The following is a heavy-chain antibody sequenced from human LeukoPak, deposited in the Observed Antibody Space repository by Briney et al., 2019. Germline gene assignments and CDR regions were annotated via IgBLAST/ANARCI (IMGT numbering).Heavy chain of an antibody. CDR2: IYSGGST. V-gene: IGHV3-66*01. J-gene: IGHJ4*02. CDR1: GFTVSNNY. Sequence: GSLRLSCAASGFTVSNNYMSWVRQAPGKGLEWVSVIYSGGSTYYADSVKGRFTISRDNSKNTLYLQMNSLRVEDTAVYYCARDYDSSGYQVYWGQGTLVTVSS. CDR3: ARDYDSSGYQVY. D-gene: IGHD3-22*01.